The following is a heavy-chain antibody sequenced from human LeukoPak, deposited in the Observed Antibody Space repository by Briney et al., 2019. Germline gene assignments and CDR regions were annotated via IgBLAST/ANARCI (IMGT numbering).Heavy chain of an antibody. J-gene: IGHJ3*02. Sequence: ASVKVSCKVSGCSLSELSRHWVRQAPGKGLEWMGGFDPEDVETVYAQKFQGRVTMTEDTSTDTAYLELGSLRSEDTAVYYCAISGNDASDIWGQGTMVTVSS. CDR1: GCSLSELS. CDR2: FDPEDVET. CDR3: AISGNDASDI. D-gene: IGHD2-15*01. V-gene: IGHV1-24*01.